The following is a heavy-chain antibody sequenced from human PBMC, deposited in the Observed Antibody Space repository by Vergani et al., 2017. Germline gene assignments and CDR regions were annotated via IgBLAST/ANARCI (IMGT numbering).Heavy chain of an antibody. CDR3: AKDLGTSSGGGGFDP. J-gene: IGHJ5*02. V-gene: IGHV3-9*02. D-gene: IGHD6-6*01. CDR2: ISWNSNSI. Sequence: EVQLEESGGGLVLPGRSLRLSCVASGFTSAGYAMHLVRQAPGKGLGWVSGISWNSNSIGYADSVKGRFTISRDNAKNSLYLQMNSLRAEDTALYYCAKDLGTSSGGGGFDPWGQGTLVTVSS. CDR1: GFTSAGYA.